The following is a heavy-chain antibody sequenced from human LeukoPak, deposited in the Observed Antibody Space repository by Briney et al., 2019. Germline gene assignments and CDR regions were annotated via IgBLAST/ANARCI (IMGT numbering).Heavy chain of an antibody. J-gene: IGHJ3*02. Sequence: SETLSLTCTVSGDFISTYYWSWIRQPPGKGLEWIAYIYNSGSTNNPSLKSRVTISADTSNNQFSLNLSSVTAADTAIYYCARGANYGDYGLDAFGIWGQGTMVTVSS. D-gene: IGHD4-17*01. CDR3: ARGANYGDYGLDAFGI. CDR1: GDFISTYY. V-gene: IGHV4-59*01. CDR2: IYNSGST.